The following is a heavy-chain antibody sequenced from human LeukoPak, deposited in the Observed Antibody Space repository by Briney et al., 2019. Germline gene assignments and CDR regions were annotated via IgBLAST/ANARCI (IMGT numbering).Heavy chain of an antibody. CDR3: ATDYESSGLGLDY. V-gene: IGHV3-9*01. J-gene: IGHJ4*02. D-gene: IGHD3-22*01. CDR2: ISWNSGSI. Sequence: PGRSLRLSCAASGFTFDDYAMHWVRQAPGKGLEWVSGISWNSGSIGYADSVKGRFTISRDNAKNSLYLQMNSLRAEDTALYYCATDYESSGLGLDYWGQGTLVTVSS. CDR1: GFTFDDYA.